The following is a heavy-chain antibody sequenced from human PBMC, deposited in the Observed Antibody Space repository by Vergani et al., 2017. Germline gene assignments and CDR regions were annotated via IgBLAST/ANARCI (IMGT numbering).Heavy chain of an antibody. CDR3: ARHTTYTDS. CDR1: EYSFGNYW. D-gene: IGHD1-1*01. Sequence: EVELVQSGPEMRKPGESLKISCKGSEYSFGNYWIGWVRQMPGKGLEWMGISYHADSDTRYSPSFQGQVTISADKSISTAFLQWDSLKAADTALYYCARHTTYTDSWGQGTLVTVSS. V-gene: IGHV5-51*01. CDR2: SYHADSDT. J-gene: IGHJ4*02.